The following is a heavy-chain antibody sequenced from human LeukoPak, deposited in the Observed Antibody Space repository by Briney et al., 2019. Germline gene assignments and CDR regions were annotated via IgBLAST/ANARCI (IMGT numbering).Heavy chain of an antibody. CDR1: GFTFSDYY. V-gene: IGHV3-11*01. J-gene: IGHJ4*02. D-gene: IGHD2-21*02. CDR3: VRSAVVVTANVLLDY. CDR2: INNSGTSI. Sequence: PGGSLRLSCAASGFTFSDYYMNWIRQVPGKGLEWISHINNSGTSINYAESVKGRFTISRDNAKNSLYLQMHSLRAEDTAVYYCVRSAVVVTANVLLDYWGQGTLVTVSS.